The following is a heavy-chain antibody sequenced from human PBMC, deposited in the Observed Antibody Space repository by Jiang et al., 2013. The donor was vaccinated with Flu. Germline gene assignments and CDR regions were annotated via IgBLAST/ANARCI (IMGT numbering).Heavy chain of an antibody. D-gene: IGHD2-2*01. CDR3: ARVSHCGNTICYRAFDS. CDR1: GFTFSDHY. V-gene: IGHV3-72*01. Sequence: VQLLESGGDLVQPGGSLRLSCAASGFTFSDHYMDWVRQAPGKGLEWVGRIRNKANSHTTEYAASVNARFTISRDDSNNVLHLQMNSLKTEDTAVYYCARVSHCGNTICYRAFDSWGHGTLVTVSS. J-gene: IGHJ4*01. CDR2: IRNKANSHTT.